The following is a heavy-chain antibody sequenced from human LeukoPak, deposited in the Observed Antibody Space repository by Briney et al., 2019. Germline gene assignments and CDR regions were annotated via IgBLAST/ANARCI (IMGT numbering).Heavy chain of an antibody. CDR1: GGSISSYY. J-gene: IGHJ6*03. CDR2: IYTSGST. V-gene: IGHV4-4*07. Sequence: PSETLSLTCTVSGGSISSYYWSWIRQPAGKGLEWIGRIYTSGSTNYNPSLKSRVTMSVDTSKNQFSLKLSSVTAADTAVYYCARHGRGSGWFEYYYYYMDVWGKGTTVTISS. CDR3: ARHGRGSGWFEYYYYYMDV. D-gene: IGHD6-19*01.